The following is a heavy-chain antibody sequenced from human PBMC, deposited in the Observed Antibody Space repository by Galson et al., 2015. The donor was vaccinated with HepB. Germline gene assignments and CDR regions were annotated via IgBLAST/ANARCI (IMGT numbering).Heavy chain of an antibody. CDR2: IYPDDSDT. CDR1: GYSFTSYW. V-gene: IGHV5-51*03. CDR3: AVAGGTHSSDLHALDV. Sequence: QSGAEVKKPGESLKISCKGSGYSFTSYWIGWVRQMPGKGLEWMCIIYPDDSDTRYSPSFQGQVTISADKSISTAYLQWNSLKASDTAMYYCAVAGGTHSSDLHALDVWGQGTMVTVSS. D-gene: IGHD1-26*01. J-gene: IGHJ3*01.